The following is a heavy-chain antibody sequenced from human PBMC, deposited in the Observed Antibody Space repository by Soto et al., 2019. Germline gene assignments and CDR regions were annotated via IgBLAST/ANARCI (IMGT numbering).Heavy chain of an antibody. J-gene: IGHJ3*02. CDR2: IKQDGSEK. CDR3: ARDPLTSAWHDSFDI. Sequence: ELRLVESGGGLVQHGGSLRLSCAASGFTVGGSWMTWVRQAPGKGLEWVANIKQDGSEKYYGDSVRGRFTISRDNAKSSLYLQMNSLRAEDTAVYYCARDPLTSAWHDSFDIWGQGTRVTVSS. CDR1: GFTVGGSW. V-gene: IGHV3-7*05. D-gene: IGHD6-19*01.